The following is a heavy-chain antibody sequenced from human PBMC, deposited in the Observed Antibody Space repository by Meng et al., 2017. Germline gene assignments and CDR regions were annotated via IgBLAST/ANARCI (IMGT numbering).Heavy chain of an antibody. CDR2: INPNSGGT. J-gene: IGHJ4*02. CDR1: GYTFTGYY. D-gene: IGHD4-17*01. CDR3: YGDYSQGPN. Sequence: VQWVRSGAQVRKPGASVKFSCKASGYTFTGYYMHWVRQAPGQGLEWMGRINPNSGGTNYAQKFQGRVTMTRDTSISTAYMELSRLRSDDTAVYYCYGDYSQGPNWGQGTLVTVSS. V-gene: IGHV1-2*06.